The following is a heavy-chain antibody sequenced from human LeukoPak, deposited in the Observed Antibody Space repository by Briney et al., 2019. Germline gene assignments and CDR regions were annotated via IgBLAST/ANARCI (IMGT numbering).Heavy chain of an antibody. V-gene: IGHV1-69*04. CDR3: ARVPQGSSWPYYFDY. D-gene: IGHD6-13*01. CDR1: GGTFSPYA. J-gene: IGHJ4*02. CDR2: IVPILGTA. Sequence: ASVKVSCKASGGTFSPYAISWVRQAPGQGLEWVGRIVPILGTANYAQNFQGRVTITADRSTTTAYMELSSLRSEDTAVYYCARVPQGSSWPYYFDYWGQGTLVTVSS.